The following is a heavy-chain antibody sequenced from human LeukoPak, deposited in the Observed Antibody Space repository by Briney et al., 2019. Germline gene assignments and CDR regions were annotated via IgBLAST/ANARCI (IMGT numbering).Heavy chain of an antibody. CDR2: ISGYNGNT. CDR1: GYTFTNHG. D-gene: IGHD2-2*01. J-gene: IGHJ4*02. Sequence: ASVKVSCTASGYTFTNHGINWVRQAPGQGLEWMGWISGYNGNTNYAQNFQGRVTMTTDTATSTAYMELRSLRSDDAAVYYCARDERSVWVAYFSSASCSLDFWGQGTLVTVSS. V-gene: IGHV1-18*01. CDR3: ARDERSVWVAYFSSASCSLDF.